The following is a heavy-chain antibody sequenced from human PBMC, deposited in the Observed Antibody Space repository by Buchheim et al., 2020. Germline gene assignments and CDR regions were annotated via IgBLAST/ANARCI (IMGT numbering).Heavy chain of an antibody. CDR2: ISTYNGNT. J-gene: IGHJ5*02. D-gene: IGHD4-17*01. V-gene: IGHV1-18*01. CDR1: GYNFIIYG. CDR3: ARDKSDYGDPFDP. Sequence: QVQLVQSGPEVKKPGASVKVSCKASGYNFIIYGISWVRRAPGQGLEWMGWISTYNGNTYYAQKFQGRVTLTTDTSTSTAYMKLRSLRSDDTAVYYCARDKSDYGDPFDPWGQGTL.